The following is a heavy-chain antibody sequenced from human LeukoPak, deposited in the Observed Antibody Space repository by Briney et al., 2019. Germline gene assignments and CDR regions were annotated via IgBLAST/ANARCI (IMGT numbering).Heavy chain of an antibody. CDR2: INSSGST. J-gene: IGHJ5*02. Sequence: SETLSLTCTVSGYSISSGYYWGWIRQPPGKGLEWIGSINSSGSTYYNPSLKSRVTISVDTSKNQFSLKLSSVTAADTAVYYCARGSGWYVGLPPWGQGTLVTVSS. V-gene: IGHV4-38-2*02. CDR1: GYSISSGYY. CDR3: ARGSGWYVGLPP. D-gene: IGHD6-19*01.